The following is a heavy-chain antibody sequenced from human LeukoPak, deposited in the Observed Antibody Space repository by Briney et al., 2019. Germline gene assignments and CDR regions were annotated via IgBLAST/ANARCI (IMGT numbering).Heavy chain of an antibody. CDR2: ISGSSSSI. V-gene: IGHV3-48*04. CDR3: FGQGHITYYFDY. J-gene: IGHJ4*02. D-gene: IGHD2-21*01. Sequence: GGSLRLSCAASGFTFGIYNMNWVRQAPGKGLEWISYISGSSSSIYYADSVRGRFTISRDNAKNALYLQMNSLRAEDTAVYYCFGQGHITYYFDYWGPGTLVTVSS. CDR1: GFTFGIYN.